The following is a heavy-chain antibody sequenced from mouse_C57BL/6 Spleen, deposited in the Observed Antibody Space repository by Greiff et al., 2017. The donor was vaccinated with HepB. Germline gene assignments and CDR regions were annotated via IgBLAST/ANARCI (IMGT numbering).Heavy chain of an antibody. V-gene: IGHV1-5*01. J-gene: IGHJ4*01. CDR1: GYTFTSYW. Sequence: VQLKQSGTVLARPGASVKMSCKTSGYTFTSYWMHWVKQRPGQGLEWIGAIYPGNSDTSYNQKFKGKAKLTAVTSASTAYMELSSLTNEDSAVYYCTKGDDYDVRAMDYWGQGTSVTVSS. D-gene: IGHD2-4*01. CDR3: TKGDDYDVRAMDY. CDR2: IYPGNSDT.